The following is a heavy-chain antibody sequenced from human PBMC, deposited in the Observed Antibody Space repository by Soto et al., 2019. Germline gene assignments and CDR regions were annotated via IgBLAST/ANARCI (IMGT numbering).Heavy chain of an antibody. J-gene: IGHJ4*02. V-gene: IGHV3-30-3*01. CDR3: ARGPITQTSFIDH. CDR2: ISYDGGNQ. D-gene: IGHD1-20*01. CDR1: GFTFSSYP. Sequence: LRLSCEASGFTFSSYPMHWVRQAPGKGLEWVTVISYDGGNQYYADSVEGRFTISRDNSKDTLYLQMHSLRSDDTAVYFCARGPITQTSFIDHWGQGTLVTVSS.